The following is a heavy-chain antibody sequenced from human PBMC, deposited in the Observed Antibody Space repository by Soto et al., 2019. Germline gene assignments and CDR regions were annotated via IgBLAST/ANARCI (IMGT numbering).Heavy chain of an antibody. J-gene: IGHJ4*02. CDR3: ARASNEYSGYDIDC. D-gene: IGHD5-12*01. Sequence: SVKVSCKASGGTFSSYTISWVRQAPGQGLEWMGRIIPILGIANYAQKFQGRVTITADKSTSTAYMELSSLRSEDTAVYYCARASNEYSGYDIDCWGQGTLVTVSS. CDR2: IIPILGIA. CDR1: GGTFSSYT. V-gene: IGHV1-69*02.